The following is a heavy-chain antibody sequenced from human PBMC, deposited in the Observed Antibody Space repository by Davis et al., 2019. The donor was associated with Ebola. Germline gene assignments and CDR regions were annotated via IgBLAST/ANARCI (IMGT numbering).Heavy chain of an antibody. D-gene: IGHD4-17*01. CDR3: ARQNGDSRFDYYYGMDV. CDR2: IYYSGST. J-gene: IGHJ6*02. CDR1: GGSISSSSYY. Sequence: SETLSLTCTVSGGSISSSSYYWGWIRQPPGKGLEWIGSIYYSGSTYYNPSLKSRVTISVDTSKNQFSLKLRSVTAADTAVYYCARQNGDSRFDYYYGMDVWGQGTTVTVSS. V-gene: IGHV4-39*07.